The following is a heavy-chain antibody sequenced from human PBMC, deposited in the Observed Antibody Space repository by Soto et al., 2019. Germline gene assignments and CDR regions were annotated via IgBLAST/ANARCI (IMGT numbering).Heavy chain of an antibody. CDR2: VYHTGRT. Sequence: QVQLQESGPGLVKPSETLSLTCTVSGGSFKSGSYSWSWIRQPPGKGLEWIGYVYHTGRTSYNPSLKSRVSISMDTSKSQFSLNLDSVTAADTAVYFCARDFAYFDSWGQGPLVTFSS. D-gene: IGHD3-3*01. J-gene: IGHJ4*02. CDR1: GGSFKSGSYS. CDR3: ARDFAYFDS. V-gene: IGHV4-61*01.